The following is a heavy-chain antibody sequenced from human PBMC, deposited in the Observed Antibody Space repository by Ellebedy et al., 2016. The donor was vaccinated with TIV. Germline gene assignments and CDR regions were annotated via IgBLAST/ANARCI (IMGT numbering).Heavy chain of an antibody. CDR1: GYTFTSYY. J-gene: IGHJ3*02. V-gene: IGHV1-2*02. CDR2: INPNSGGT. CDR3: ARLGYYYDSSGYYPDAFDI. Sequence: ASVKVSCKASGYTFTSYYMHWVRQAPGQGLEWMGWINPNSGGTNYAQKFQGRVTMTRDTSISTAYMELSRLRSDDTAVYYCARLGYYYDSSGYYPDAFDIWGQGTMVTVSS. D-gene: IGHD3-22*01.